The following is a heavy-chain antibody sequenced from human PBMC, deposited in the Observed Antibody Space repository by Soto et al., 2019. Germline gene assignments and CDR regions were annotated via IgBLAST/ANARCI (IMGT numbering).Heavy chain of an antibody. CDR3: ARDRFYDSSGYYYVDSNYYYYGMDV. Sequence: ASVKVSCKASGYTFTNFGISWVRQAPGQGLEWMGWISAYNGNTNYAQKFQGRVTMTTDTSTSTAYMELRSLRSDDTAVYYCARDRFYDSSGYYYVDSNYYYYGMDVWGQGTTVTVSS. CDR2: ISAYNGNT. D-gene: IGHD3-22*01. CDR1: GYTFTNFG. V-gene: IGHV1-18*01. J-gene: IGHJ6*02.